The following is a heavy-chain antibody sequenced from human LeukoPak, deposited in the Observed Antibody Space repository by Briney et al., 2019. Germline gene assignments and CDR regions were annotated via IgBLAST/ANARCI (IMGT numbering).Heavy chain of an antibody. V-gene: IGHV3-23*01. CDR2: ISGSGGST. Sequence: ETLSLTCAVYGGSFSGYYWSWVRQAPGKGLEWVSAISGSGGSTYYADSVKGRFTISRDNSKNTLYLQVNSLRAEDTAVYYCAKGVGYYDSSGAVDYWGQGTLVTVSS. D-gene: IGHD3-22*01. J-gene: IGHJ4*02. CDR3: AKGVGYYDSSGAVDY. CDR1: GGSFSGYY.